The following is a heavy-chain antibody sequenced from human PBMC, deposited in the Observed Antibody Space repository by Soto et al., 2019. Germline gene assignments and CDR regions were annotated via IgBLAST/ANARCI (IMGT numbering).Heavy chain of an antibody. CDR2: IWYDGSNK. Sequence: PGGSLRLSCAASGFTFSSYGMHWVRQAPGKGLEWVAVIWYDGSNKYYADSVKGRFTISRDNSKNTLYLQMNSLRAEDTAVYYCAREATGGSGWLDYWGQGTLVTVSS. D-gene: IGHD6-19*01. CDR1: GFTFSSYG. V-gene: IGHV3-33*01. CDR3: AREATGGSGWLDY. J-gene: IGHJ4*02.